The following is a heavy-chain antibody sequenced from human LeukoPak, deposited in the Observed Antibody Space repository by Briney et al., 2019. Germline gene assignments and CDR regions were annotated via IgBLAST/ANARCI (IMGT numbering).Heavy chain of an antibody. CDR1: ASTFRRDW. V-gene: IGHV3-7*04. Sequence: GPSLRLSCLHSASTFRRDWMSAVRDAPGKGAEGGANIRQGGSEIYYVDSGKGRFTIYRDNAKNSLYLQMNSLRVEDTAWYYCARDSSGWALHSFDIWGQGTLVTVSS. CDR2: IRQGGSEI. J-gene: IGHJ3*02. CDR3: ARDSSGWALHSFDI. D-gene: IGHD6-19*01.